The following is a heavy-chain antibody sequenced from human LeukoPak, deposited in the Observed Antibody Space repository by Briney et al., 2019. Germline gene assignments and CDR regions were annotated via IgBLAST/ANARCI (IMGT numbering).Heavy chain of an antibody. CDR3: ARRLYYYDSSGAFDY. CDR1: GGSISSYY. Sequence: SETLSLTCTVSGGSISSYYWSWIRQPPGKGLEWIGYIYYSGSTNYNPSLKSRVTISVDTSKNQFSLKLSSVTAADTAVYYCARRLYYYDSSGAFDYWGQGTLVTVSS. J-gene: IGHJ4*02. D-gene: IGHD3-22*01. CDR2: IYYSGST. V-gene: IGHV4-59*08.